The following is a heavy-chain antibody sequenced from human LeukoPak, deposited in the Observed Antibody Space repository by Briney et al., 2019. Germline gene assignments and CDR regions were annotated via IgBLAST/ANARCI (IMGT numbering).Heavy chain of an antibody. J-gene: IGHJ3*02. CDR2: ILNQGRQE. D-gene: IGHD7-27*01. V-gene: IGHV3-33*01. Sequence: PGGSLRLTCATSRFTFSSYGMHWVRQAPGKGVERAIVILNQGRQEMYADSVKGRFTISRDNSKNTLFLQINSLGAYDTAVYYCARDDALGDNALDIWGQGTMVTVSS. CDR1: RFTFSSYG. CDR3: ARDDALGDNALDI.